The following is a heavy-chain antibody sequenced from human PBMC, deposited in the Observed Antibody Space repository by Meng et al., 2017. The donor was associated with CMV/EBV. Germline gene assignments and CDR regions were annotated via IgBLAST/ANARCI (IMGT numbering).Heavy chain of an antibody. CDR3: AREAVLMVTIPRAFDI. CDR2: IYSGGST. CDR1: GFTVSSNY. Sequence: GESLKISCAASGFTVSSNYMSWVRQAPGKGLEWVSVIYSGGSTYYADSVKGRFTISRDNSKNTLYLQMNSLRAEDTAVYYCAREAVLMVTIPRAFDIWGQGTMVTVSS. J-gene: IGHJ3*02. V-gene: IGHV3-53*01. D-gene: IGHD5-24*01.